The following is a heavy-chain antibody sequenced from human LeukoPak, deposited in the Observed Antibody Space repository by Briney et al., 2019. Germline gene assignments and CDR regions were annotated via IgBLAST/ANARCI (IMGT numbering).Heavy chain of an antibody. D-gene: IGHD3-16*01. CDR2: IYYSGKA. CDR1: GGSVNNYY. CDR3: ARFGVDYDMGV. J-gene: IGHJ6*02. Sequence: PSETLTLTCSVSGGSVNNYYWTWIRQPPGKGLEWIWQIYYSGKADYNPSLKSRITISVDTSKNQISLRVNSVTAADTAVYYCARFGVDYDMGVWGQGNTVIVFS. V-gene: IGHV4-59*02.